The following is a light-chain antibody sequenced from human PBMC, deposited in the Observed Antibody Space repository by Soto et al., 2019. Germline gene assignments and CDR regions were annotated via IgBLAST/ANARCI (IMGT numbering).Light chain of an antibody. Sequence: IQMTQSPSTLSASVGDRVTITCRASQSISSWLAWYQQKPGKAPNLLIYKASSLESGVPSRFSGSGSGTEFTLTISSLQPDDFATYYCQQYNSYSTFGQGSKV. CDR3: QQYNSYST. J-gene: IGKJ1*01. V-gene: IGKV1-5*03. CDR2: KAS. CDR1: QSISSW.